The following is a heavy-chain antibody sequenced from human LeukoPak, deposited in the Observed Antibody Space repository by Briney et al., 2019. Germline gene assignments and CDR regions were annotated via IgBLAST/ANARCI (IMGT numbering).Heavy chain of an antibody. D-gene: IGHD5-12*01. CDR2: IYPRDSDT. J-gene: IGHJ4*02. Sequence: GESLKISCKASGYTCYINWISWVRQMPGKGLEWMGIIYPRDSDTRYSPSFQGQVTISADKSISTAYLQWSSLKASDTAMYYCARQNSGYVNWGQGTLVTVSS. V-gene: IGHV5-51*01. CDR1: GYTCYINW. CDR3: ARQNSGYVN.